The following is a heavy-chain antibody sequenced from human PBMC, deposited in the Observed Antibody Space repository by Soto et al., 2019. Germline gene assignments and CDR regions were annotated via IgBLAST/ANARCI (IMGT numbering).Heavy chain of an antibody. CDR2: INPSGGST. CDR3: ASPGIAAAGTLLRYYYGMDV. CDR1: GYTFTSYY. Sequence: GASVKVSCKASGYTFTSYYMHWVRQAPGQGLEWMGIINPSGGSTSYAQKFQGRVTMTRGTSTSTVYMELSSLRSEDTAVYYCASPGIAAAGTLLRYYYGMDVWGQGTTVTVSS. V-gene: IGHV1-46*01. J-gene: IGHJ6*02. D-gene: IGHD6-13*01.